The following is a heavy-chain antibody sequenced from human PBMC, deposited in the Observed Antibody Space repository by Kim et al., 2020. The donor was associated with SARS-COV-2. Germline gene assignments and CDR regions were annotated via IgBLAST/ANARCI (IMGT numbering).Heavy chain of an antibody. V-gene: IGHV4-34*01. D-gene: IGHD5-18*01. J-gene: IGHJ5*02. Sequence: KSRVTISVDTSKNQFSLKLSSVTAADTAVYYCARGLWDTAMVALFRWFDPWGQGTLVTVSS. CDR3: ARGLWDTAMVALFRWFDP.